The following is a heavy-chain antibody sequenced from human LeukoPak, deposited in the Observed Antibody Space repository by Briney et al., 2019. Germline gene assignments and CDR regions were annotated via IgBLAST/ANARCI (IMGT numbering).Heavy chain of an antibody. CDR3: ARDQAAYYDRSGYHYSSTAAAFDI. V-gene: IGHV3-9*01. CDR2: ISWNSGSI. J-gene: IGHJ3*02. Sequence: GRSLRLSCAASGFTFDDYAMHWVRQAPGKGLEWVSGISWNSGSIGYADSVKGRFTISRDNAKNSLYLQMNSLRAEDTAVYYCARDQAAYYDRSGYHYSSTAAAFDIWGQGTVVTVSS. CDR1: GFTFDDYA. D-gene: IGHD3-22*01.